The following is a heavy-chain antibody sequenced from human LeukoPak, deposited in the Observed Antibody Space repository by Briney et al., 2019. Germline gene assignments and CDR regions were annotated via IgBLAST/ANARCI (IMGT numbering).Heavy chain of an antibody. J-gene: IGHJ6*03. D-gene: IGHD6-13*01. Sequence: GGSLRLSCAASGFTFSSYWMHWVRQAPGKGLVWVSRTNSDGSSTSYADSVKGRFTISRDNAKNTLYLQMNSLRAEDTAVYYCARDSSSYYYYYYMDVWGKGTTVTISS. V-gene: IGHV3-74*01. CDR1: GFTFSSYW. CDR2: TNSDGSST. CDR3: ARDSSSYYYYYYMDV.